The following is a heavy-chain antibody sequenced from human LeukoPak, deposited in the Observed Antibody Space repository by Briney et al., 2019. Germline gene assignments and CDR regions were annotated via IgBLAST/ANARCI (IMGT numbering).Heavy chain of an antibody. CDR1: GFTFSSYA. D-gene: IGHD4-17*01. CDR3: AKFYGTYYYYMDV. Sequence: PGGSLRLSCAASGFTFSSYAMSWVHQAPGKGLEWVSGISGSGGSTYYADSVKGRFTISRDNSKNTLFLQMNSLRAEDTAVYYCAKFYGTYYYYMDVWGKGTTVTVSS. CDR2: ISGSGGST. J-gene: IGHJ6*03. V-gene: IGHV3-23*01.